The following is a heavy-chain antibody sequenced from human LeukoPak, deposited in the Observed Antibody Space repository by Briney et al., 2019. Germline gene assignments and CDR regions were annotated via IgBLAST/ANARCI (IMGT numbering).Heavy chain of an antibody. Sequence: GGSLRLSCAASGFTFSSYGMHWVRQAPAKGLEWVAFIRYDGSNKYYADSVKGRFTISRGNSKNTLYLQMNSLRSEDTAVYYCAKDGGGYYPSYYYYMDVWGKGTTVTISS. CDR3: AKDGGGYYPSYYYYMDV. CDR1: GFTFSSYG. CDR2: IRYDGSNK. D-gene: IGHD3-22*01. J-gene: IGHJ6*03. V-gene: IGHV3-30*02.